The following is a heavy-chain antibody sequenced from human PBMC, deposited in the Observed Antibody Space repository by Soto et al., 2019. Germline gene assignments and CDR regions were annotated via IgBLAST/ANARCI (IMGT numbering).Heavy chain of an antibody. CDR2: IYYSGST. Sequence: QVQLQESGPGLVKPSETLSLTCTVSGGSVSSGSYYWSWIRQPPGKGLEWIGYIYYSGSTNYNPSLQSRVTLSVDTSKNQFSLKLSSVTAADTAVYYCARADYGDYGLYFDYWGQGTLVTVSS. V-gene: IGHV4-61*01. CDR1: GGSVSSGSYY. D-gene: IGHD4-17*01. J-gene: IGHJ4*02. CDR3: ARADYGDYGLYFDY.